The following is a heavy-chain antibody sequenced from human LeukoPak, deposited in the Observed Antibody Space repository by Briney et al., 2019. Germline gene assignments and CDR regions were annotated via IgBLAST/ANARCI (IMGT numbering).Heavy chain of an antibody. V-gene: IGHV4-4*02. CDR3: ARGGYSSSWYDERIVGY. J-gene: IGHJ4*02. CDR2: IYHSGST. D-gene: IGHD6-13*01. CDR1: GGSISSSNW. Sequence: PSGTLSLTCAVSGGSISSSNWWSWVRQPPGKGLEWIGEIYHSGSTNYNPSLKSRVTISVDKSKNQFSLKLSSVTAADTAVYYCARGGYSSSWYDERIVGYWGQGTLVTVSS.